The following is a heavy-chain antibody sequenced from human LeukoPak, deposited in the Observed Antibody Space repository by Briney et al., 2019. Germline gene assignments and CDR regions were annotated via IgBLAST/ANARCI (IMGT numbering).Heavy chain of an antibody. CDR1: GFTFSSYS. Sequence: PGGSLRLSCAASGFTFSSYSMNWVRQAPGKGLEWVSSISSSSSYIYYADSVKGRFTISRDNAKNSLYLQMNSLRAEDTALYYCAKGRSADFWSGYPFDYWGQGTLVTVSS. CDR2: ISSSSSYI. J-gene: IGHJ4*02. D-gene: IGHD3-3*01. V-gene: IGHV3-21*04. CDR3: AKGRSADFWSGYPFDY.